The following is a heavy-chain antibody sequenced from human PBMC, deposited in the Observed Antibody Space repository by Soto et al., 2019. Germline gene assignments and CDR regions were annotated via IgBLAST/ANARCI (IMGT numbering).Heavy chain of an antibody. J-gene: IGHJ6*02. D-gene: IGHD3-10*01. CDR2: IYPGDSDT. CDR3: ASSLVRGVTSDYYYYGMDV. Sequence: PGESLKISCKGSGYSFTSYWIGWVRQMPGKGLEWMGIIYPGDSDTRYSPSFQGQVTISADKSISTAYLQWSSLKASDTAMYYCASSLVRGVTSDYYYYGMDVWGQGTTVTVSS. V-gene: IGHV5-51*01. CDR1: GYSFTSYW.